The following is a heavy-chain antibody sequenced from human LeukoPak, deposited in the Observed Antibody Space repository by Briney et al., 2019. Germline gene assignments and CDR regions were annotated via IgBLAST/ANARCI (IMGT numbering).Heavy chain of an antibody. J-gene: IGHJ4*02. CDR3: ARYFGESGSQYYFDY. D-gene: IGHD3-9*01. Sequence: GGSLRLSCAASGFSWSSYWVNWVRQAPGKGLEWVGRIKSISDGGTTDYAAPVKGRFTISRDDSENTLYLQMNSLKTEDTAVYYCARYFGESGSQYYFDYWGQGTLVTVSS. V-gene: IGHV3-15*01. CDR1: GFSWSSYW. CDR2: IKSISDGGTT.